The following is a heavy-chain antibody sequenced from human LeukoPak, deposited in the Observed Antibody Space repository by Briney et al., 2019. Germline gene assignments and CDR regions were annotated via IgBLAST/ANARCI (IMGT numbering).Heavy chain of an antibody. CDR2: IKGDGSEK. V-gene: IGHV3-7*01. CDR3: ARSRLSFTRGIGANYFDY. D-gene: IGHD2-15*01. CDR1: GFTFSSYW. J-gene: IGHJ4*02. Sequence: GGSLRLSCAASGFTFSSYWMSWVRQAPGKGLEWVANIKGDGSEKYYVDSVKGRFSISRDNAKNFLYLQVNSLRADDTAVYYCARSRLSFTRGIGANYFDYWGQGTPVTVSS.